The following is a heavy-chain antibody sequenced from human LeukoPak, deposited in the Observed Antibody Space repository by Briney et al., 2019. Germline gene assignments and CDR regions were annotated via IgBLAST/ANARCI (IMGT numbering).Heavy chain of an antibody. CDR1: GGSISSYY. V-gene: IGHV4-59*01. D-gene: IGHD6-19*01. CDR2: IYYSGST. CDR3: ARTRAVAGRYYFDY. J-gene: IGHJ4*02. Sequence: PSETPSLTCTVSGGSISSYYWSWIRQPPGKGLEWIGYIYYSGSTNYNPSLKSRVTISVDTSKNQFSLKLSSVTAADTAVYYCARTRAVAGRYYFDYWGQGTLATVSS.